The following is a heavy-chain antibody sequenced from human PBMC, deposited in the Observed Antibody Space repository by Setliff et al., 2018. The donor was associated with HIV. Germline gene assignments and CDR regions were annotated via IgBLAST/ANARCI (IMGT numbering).Heavy chain of an antibody. V-gene: IGHV1-46*01. Sequence: ASVKVSCKASGYTFTIYYMHWVRQAPGQGLEWMAVINPSGGSTNYAQKFQGRVTMTRDTSTSTVYMELSSLRSGDTAVYYCARARSVDAFDYWGQGTLVTVSS. D-gene: IGHD2-8*01. J-gene: IGHJ4*02. CDR3: ARARSVDAFDY. CDR2: INPSGGST. CDR1: GYTFTIYY.